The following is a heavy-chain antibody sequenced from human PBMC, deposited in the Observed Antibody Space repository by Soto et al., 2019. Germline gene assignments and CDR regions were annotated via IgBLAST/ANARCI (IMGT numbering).Heavy chain of an antibody. V-gene: IGHV3-33*01. CDR3: ARDLSGSSSWYQFDY. CDR2: IWYDGSNK. J-gene: IGHJ4*02. CDR1: GFTFSSYV. D-gene: IGHD6-13*01. Sequence: PGGSLRLSCAASGFTFSSYVMHWVRQSPGKGLEWVAVIWYDGSNKYYADSVKGRFTISRDNSKNTLYLQMNSLRAEDTAVYYCARDLSGSSSWYQFDYWGQGTLVTVSS.